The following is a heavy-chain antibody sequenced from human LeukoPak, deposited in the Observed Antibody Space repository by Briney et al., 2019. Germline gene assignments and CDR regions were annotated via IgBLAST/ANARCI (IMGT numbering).Heavy chain of an antibody. Sequence: KPGGSLRLSCAASGFTFSSYSMNWVRQAPGKGLEWVSSISSSSSYIYYADSVKGRFTISRDNAKNSLYLQMNSLRAGDTAVYYCARDLRDDPYAFDIWGQGTMVTVSS. D-gene: IGHD3-3*01. CDR3: ARDLRDDPYAFDI. V-gene: IGHV3-21*01. CDR2: ISSSSSYI. CDR1: GFTFSSYS. J-gene: IGHJ3*02.